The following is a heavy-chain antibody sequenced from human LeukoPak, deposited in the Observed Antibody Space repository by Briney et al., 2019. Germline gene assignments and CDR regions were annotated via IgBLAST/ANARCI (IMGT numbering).Heavy chain of an antibody. V-gene: IGHV4-30-4*01. CDR2: IYYSGST. CDR3: ARSVLKGDRLPHWYFDL. Sequence: PSETLSLTCTVSGGSISSGDYYWSWIRQPPGEGLEWIGYIYYSGSTYYNPSLKSRVTISVDTSKNQFSLKLSSVTAADTAVYYCARSVLKGDRLPHWYFDLWGRGTLVTVSS. CDR1: GGSISSGDYY. J-gene: IGHJ2*01. D-gene: IGHD3-16*01.